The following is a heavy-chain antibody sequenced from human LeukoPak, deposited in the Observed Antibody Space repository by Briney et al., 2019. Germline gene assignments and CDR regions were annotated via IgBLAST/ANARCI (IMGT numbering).Heavy chain of an antibody. J-gene: IGHJ3*02. CDR3: AKGDYFTVITAYDAFDI. CDR1: GFIFSSYA. D-gene: IGHD4-17*01. CDR2: IRYSGSST. Sequence: GWSLSLSFVSSGFIFSSYAMREVGPARAKGLEGVSAIRYSGSSTYYADSVKGHFTISRGNSKNTLYLQMNSLSAEDTAVYYCAKGDYFTVITAYDAFDIWGQGTMVTVSS. V-gene: IGHV3-23*01.